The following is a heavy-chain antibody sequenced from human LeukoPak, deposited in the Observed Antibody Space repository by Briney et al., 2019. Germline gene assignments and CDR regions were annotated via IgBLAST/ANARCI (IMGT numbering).Heavy chain of an antibody. V-gene: IGHV3-23*01. Sequence: PGRSLRLSCAASGFTFSSYAMSWVRQAPGKGLECVSGISGRGDNTYYADSVKGRFTISRDNSKNTLYLQMNSLRAEDTAVYYCAKNRGTDYYYYMDVWGKGTTVTVSS. D-gene: IGHD1-26*01. CDR1: GFTFSSYA. CDR2: ISGRGDNT. CDR3: AKNRGTDYYYYMDV. J-gene: IGHJ6*03.